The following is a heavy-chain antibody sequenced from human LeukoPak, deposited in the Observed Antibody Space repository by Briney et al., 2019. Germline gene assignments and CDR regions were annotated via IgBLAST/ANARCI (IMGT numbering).Heavy chain of an antibody. Sequence: GGSLRLSCAASGFTFSSYSMNWVRQAPGKGLEWVAVISYDGSNKYYADSVKGRFTISRDNSKNTLYLQMNSLRAEDTAVYYCARDVSDDILTGYFDYWGQGTLVTVSS. CDR2: ISYDGSNK. CDR3: ARDVSDDILTGYFDY. CDR1: GFTFSSYS. V-gene: IGHV3-30*05. J-gene: IGHJ4*02. D-gene: IGHD3-9*01.